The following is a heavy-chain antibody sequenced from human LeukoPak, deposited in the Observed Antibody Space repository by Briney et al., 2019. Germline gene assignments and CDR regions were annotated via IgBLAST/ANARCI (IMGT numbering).Heavy chain of an antibody. D-gene: IGHD1-26*01. Sequence: SQTLSLTCTVSGGSISSGSYYWSWIRQPAGKGLEWIGRIYTSGSTNYNPSLKSRVTISVDTSKNQFSLKLSSVTAADTAVYYCARGVGAVHNWFDPWGQGTLVTVSS. V-gene: IGHV4-61*02. J-gene: IGHJ5*02. CDR1: GGSISSGSYY. CDR3: ARGVGAVHNWFDP. CDR2: IYTSGST.